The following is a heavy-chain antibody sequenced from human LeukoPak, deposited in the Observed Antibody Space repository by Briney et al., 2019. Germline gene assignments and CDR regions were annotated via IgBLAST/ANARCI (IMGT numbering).Heavy chain of an antibody. D-gene: IGHD4-11*01. Sequence: GGSLRLSCAASGFTFSDHYMDWVRQAPGKGLEWVGRTRNKANSYTTEYAASVKGRFTISRDDSKNSLYLQMNSLKTEDTAVYYCARWAATSPYYYSYYGMDVWGQGTTVTVSS. CDR2: TRNKANSYTT. CDR1: GFTFSDHY. J-gene: IGHJ6*02. CDR3: ARWAATSPYYYSYYGMDV. V-gene: IGHV3-72*01.